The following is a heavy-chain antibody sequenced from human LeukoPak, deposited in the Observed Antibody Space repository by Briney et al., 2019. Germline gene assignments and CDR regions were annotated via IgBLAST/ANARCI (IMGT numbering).Heavy chain of an antibody. D-gene: IGHD3-10*01. J-gene: IGHJ6*03. CDR1: GYTFTSYD. CDR2: MNPNSGNT. V-gene: IGHV1-8*01. Sequence: VASVKVSCKASGYTFTSYDINWVRQATGQGLEWMGWMNPNSGNTGYAQKFQGRVTMTRNTSISTAYMELSSLRSEDTAVYCCARSSGFGFYYYYMDVWGKGTTVTVSS. CDR3: ARSSGFGFYYYYMDV.